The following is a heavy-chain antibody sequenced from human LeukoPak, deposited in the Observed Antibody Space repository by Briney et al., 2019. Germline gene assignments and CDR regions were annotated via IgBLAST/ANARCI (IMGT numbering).Heavy chain of an antibody. CDR3: ARESSPEDAFDI. CDR2: ISSSSNYI. J-gene: IGHJ3*02. CDR1: GFTFSSYS. V-gene: IGHV3-21*01. Sequence: GGSLRLSCAASGFTFSSYSMHWVRQAPGKGLEWVSSISSSSNYIYYADLVKGRFTISRDNAKNSLYLQMNSLRAEDTAVYNCARESSPEDAFDIWGQGTMVTVSS.